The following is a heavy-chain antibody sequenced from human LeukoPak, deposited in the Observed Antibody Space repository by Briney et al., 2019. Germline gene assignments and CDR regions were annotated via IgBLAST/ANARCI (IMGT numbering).Heavy chain of an antibody. J-gene: IGHJ5*02. D-gene: IGHD2-2*02. CDR1: GFTFSSYA. CDR3: ARAWRCVSTHCYTYFDP. V-gene: IGHV3-7*01. CDR2: INQDGSEK. Sequence: GGSLRLSCAASGFTFSSYAMTWVRQAPGKGLEWVANINQDGSEKLYMESAKGRFTISRDNAKNSLFLQMNSLRTEDTALYYCARAWRCVSTHCYTYFDPWGQGTLVTVSS.